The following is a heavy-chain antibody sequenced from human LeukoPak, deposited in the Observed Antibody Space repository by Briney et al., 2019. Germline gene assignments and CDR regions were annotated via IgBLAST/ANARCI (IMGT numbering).Heavy chain of an antibody. CDR2: IYPVDSDT. CDR1: VYTFTSYW. Sequence: GESLKISGKGSVYTFTSYWIGWVRQIPGKGRGWMGIIYPVDSDTTYSPSFQGQVIISADKSISTAYLQWSSLKASDTAMYYCARPLHSSGCYLGYWGQGTLVTVSS. D-gene: IGHD6-19*01. CDR3: ARPLHSSGCYLGY. J-gene: IGHJ4*02. V-gene: IGHV5-51*01.